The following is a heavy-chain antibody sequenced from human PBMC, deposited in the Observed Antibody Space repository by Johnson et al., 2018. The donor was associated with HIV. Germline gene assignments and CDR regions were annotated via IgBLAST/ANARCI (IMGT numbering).Heavy chain of an antibody. CDR1: GFTFSSYA. V-gene: IGHV3-30-3*01. CDR2: ISYDGSNK. Sequence: QMQLVESGGGVVQPGRSLRLSCAASGFTFSSYAMHWVRQAPGKGLEWVAVISYDGSNKYYADSVNGRFTISRDNSKNTLYLQMNSLRAEDTAVYYCARSMTTVTVAFDIWGQGTMVTVSS. D-gene: IGHD4-17*01. CDR3: ARSMTTVTVAFDI. J-gene: IGHJ3*02.